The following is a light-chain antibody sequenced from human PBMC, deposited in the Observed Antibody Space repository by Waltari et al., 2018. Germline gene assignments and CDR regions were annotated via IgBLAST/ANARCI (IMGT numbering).Light chain of an antibody. V-gene: IGKV2-28*01. CDR1: QSLLHRNGYNS. CDR3: MEALQTPGT. Sequence: DIVMTQSPLSLPVTPGEPASISCRSSQSLLHRNGYNSLEWYLQKPGQSPQLLIYMGSNRASGVPDRFSGSGSGTDFTLKISRVEAEDVGGYYCMEALQTPGTFGGGTKVEIK. CDR2: MGS. J-gene: IGKJ4*01.